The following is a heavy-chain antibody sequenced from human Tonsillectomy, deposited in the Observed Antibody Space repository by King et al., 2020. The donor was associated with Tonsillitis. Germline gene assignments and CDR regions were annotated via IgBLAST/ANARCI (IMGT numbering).Heavy chain of an antibody. Sequence: VQLVESGGGLVKPGGSLRLSCAASGFTFSDYYMSWIRQAPGKGLDWVSYISSSSSYTNYADSVKGRFTISRDNAKNSLYLQMNSLRAADTAVYYCAKGTWFGEVSVGHFDYWGQGTLVTVSS. V-gene: IGHV3-11*05. J-gene: IGHJ4*02. CDR3: AKGTWFGEVSVGHFDY. CDR2: ISSSSSYT. CDR1: GFTFSDYY. D-gene: IGHD3-10*01.